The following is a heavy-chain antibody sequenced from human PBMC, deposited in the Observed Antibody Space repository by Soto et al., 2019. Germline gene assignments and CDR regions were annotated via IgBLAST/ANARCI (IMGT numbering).Heavy chain of an antibody. Sequence: RRLSYAASGFMFSAYAMLWVRQAPGKGLEWVAAISYDGTNKYYADSIKGRFTISRDNSANTLFLQVNSLRREDTAMYYCARDPSQYTSGWYGIDFWGHGTLVTVSS. CDR2: ISYDGTNK. V-gene: IGHV3-30*04. J-gene: IGHJ4*01. CDR1: GFMFSAYA. D-gene: IGHD6-19*01. CDR3: ARDPSQYTSGWYGIDF.